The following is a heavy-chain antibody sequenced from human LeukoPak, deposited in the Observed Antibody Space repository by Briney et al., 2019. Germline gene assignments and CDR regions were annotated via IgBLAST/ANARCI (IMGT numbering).Heavy chain of an antibody. J-gene: IGHJ4*02. CDR1: GFIFDNYA. D-gene: IGHD6-13*01. CDR2: ISWNSGSI. CDR3: AKDRYSSSRLFDY. Sequence: PGGSLRLSCAASGFIFDNYAMHWVRQVPGKGLEWVSGISWNSGSIGYADSVKGRFTISRDNAKNSLYLQMNSLRAEDTALYYCAKDRYSSSRLFDYWGQGTLVTVSS. V-gene: IGHV3-9*01.